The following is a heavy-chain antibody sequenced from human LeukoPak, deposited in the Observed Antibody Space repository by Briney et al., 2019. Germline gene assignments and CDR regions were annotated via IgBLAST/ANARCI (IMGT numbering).Heavy chain of an antibody. CDR1: GGSISSYY. CDR2: IYYSGST. V-gene: IGHV4-59*01. CDR3: ARAVPGYGSPYFDY. J-gene: IGHJ4*02. D-gene: IGHD5-18*01. Sequence: PSETLSLTCTVSGGSISSYYWSWLRQPPGKGLEWIGYIYYSGSTNYNPSLKSRVTISVDTSKNQFSLKLSSVTAADTAVYYCARAVPGYGSPYFDYWGQGTLVTVSS.